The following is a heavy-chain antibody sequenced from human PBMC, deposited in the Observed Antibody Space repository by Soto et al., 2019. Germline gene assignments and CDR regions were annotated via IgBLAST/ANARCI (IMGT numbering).Heavy chain of an antibody. D-gene: IGHD5-12*01. CDR3: ARGVVSTGYFDY. V-gene: IGHV3-72*01. CDR1: GFTFSDHY. CDR2: SRDKVHSHTT. J-gene: IGHJ4*02. Sequence: EVQLAESGGGLVQPGGSLRLSCAASGFTFSDHYMDWVRQAPGKGLEWVGRSRDKVHSHTTKYAASVKGRFTISRGDSENSLYLQMNSLKTEDTAVYYCARGVVSTGYFDYWGQGTLVTVSS.